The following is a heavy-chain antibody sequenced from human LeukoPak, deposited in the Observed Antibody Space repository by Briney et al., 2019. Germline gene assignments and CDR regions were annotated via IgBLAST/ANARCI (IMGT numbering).Heavy chain of an antibody. D-gene: IGHD3-10*01. V-gene: IGHV3-66*01. J-gene: IGHJ4*02. CDR2: IYSGGST. CDR1: GFTVSSNY. Sequence: GGSLRLSCAASGFTVSSNYMSWVRQAPGKGLEWVSVIYSGGSTYYADSVKGRFTISRDNSKNTLYLQMNSLRAEDTAVYYCARDRGYGSGSPMYYFDYWGQGTLVTVSS. CDR3: ARDRGYGSGSPMYYFDY.